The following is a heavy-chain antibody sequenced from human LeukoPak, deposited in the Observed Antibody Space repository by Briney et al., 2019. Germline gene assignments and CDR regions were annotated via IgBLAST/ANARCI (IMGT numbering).Heavy chain of an antibody. J-gene: IGHJ4*02. CDR1: GFTFSGYP. D-gene: IGHD3-16*01. CDR2: IRSESDSA. CDR3: VRDLNWAFDY. V-gene: IGHV3-48*01. Sequence: GGSLRLSCAASGFTFSGYPMNWVRQAPGKGLEWISNIRSESDSATYADSVKGRFTISRDNAKNSLYLQINSLRAEDTAVYYCVRDLNWAFDYWGQGTLVTVSS.